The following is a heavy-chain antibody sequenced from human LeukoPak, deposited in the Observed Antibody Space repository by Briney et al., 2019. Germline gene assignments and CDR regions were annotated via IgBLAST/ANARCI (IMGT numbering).Heavy chain of an antibody. D-gene: IGHD2-15*01. CDR2: IYYGGNT. V-gene: IGHV4-30-2*03. J-gene: IGHJ5*02. CDR1: GGPISSGDYF. Sequence: SQTLSLTCTVSGGPISSGDYFWTWIRQLPGKGLEWIGSIYYGGNTYYNPSLKSRVTISVDTSMNHFSLKLSFVTTADTAVYYCARALGYCSGGSCTRGYNWFDPWGQGTLVTVPS. CDR3: ARALGYCSGGSCTRGYNWFDP.